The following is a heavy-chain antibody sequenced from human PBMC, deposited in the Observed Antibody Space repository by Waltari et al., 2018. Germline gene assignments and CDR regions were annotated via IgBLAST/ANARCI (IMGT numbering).Heavy chain of an antibody. CDR3: ARDGDYYGSGSYLDY. CDR2: INSDGSST. D-gene: IGHD3-10*01. Sequence: EVQLVESGGGLVQPGGSLSLSCAASGFTFSSYWMHWVRQAPGKGLVWVSRINSDGSSTSYADSVKGRFTISRDNAKNTLYLQMNSLRAEDTAVYYCARDGDYYGSGSYLDYWGQGTLVTVSS. V-gene: IGHV3-74*01. J-gene: IGHJ4*02. CDR1: GFTFSSYW.